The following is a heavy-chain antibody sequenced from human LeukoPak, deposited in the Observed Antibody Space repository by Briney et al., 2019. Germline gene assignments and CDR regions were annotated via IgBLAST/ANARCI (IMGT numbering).Heavy chain of an antibody. D-gene: IGHD2-21*02. CDR2: ISTDGSST. CDR1: RCTLSGHC. CDR3: ARVDDCPRCHFDP. J-gene: IGHJ5*02. Sequence: PGGCLSLSCAASRCTLSGHCMHWVRPPPARALVWVSRISTDGSSTVYRDSGKGRFSICRHNAKKTLYLQVNRLRAEDTGVNHRARVDDCPRCHFDPWGQGTLVTVSS. V-gene: IGHV3-74*01.